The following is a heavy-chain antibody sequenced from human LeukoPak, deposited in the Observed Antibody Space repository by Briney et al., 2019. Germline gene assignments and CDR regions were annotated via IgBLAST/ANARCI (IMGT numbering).Heavy chain of an antibody. CDR3: TTPERYYYDTSDFYGSPY. V-gene: IGHV3-21*01. D-gene: IGHD3-22*01. J-gene: IGHJ4*02. CDR2: ITNNSSIM. CDR1: GFTFSSYS. Sequence: GGSLRLSCAASGFTFSSYSMNWVRQAPGKGLEWVSSITNNSSIMYYAESVKGRFTISRDNARNSLYLQMNSLRAEDTAVYYCTTPERYYYDTSDFYGSPYWGQGTLVTVSS.